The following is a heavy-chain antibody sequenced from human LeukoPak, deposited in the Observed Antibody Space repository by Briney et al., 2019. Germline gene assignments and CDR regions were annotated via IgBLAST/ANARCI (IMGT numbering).Heavy chain of an antibody. V-gene: IGHV1-69*04. D-gene: IGHD6-6*01. CDR1: GGTFSSYA. J-gene: IGHJ6*03. Sequence: SVKVSCKASGGTFSSYAISWVRQAPGQGLEWMGRIIPILGIANYAQKFQGRVTITADKSTSTAYMELSSLRSEDTAVYYCARRGAARPPRDEYMDVWGKGTTVTVSS. CDR2: IIPILGIA. CDR3: ARRGAARPPRDEYMDV.